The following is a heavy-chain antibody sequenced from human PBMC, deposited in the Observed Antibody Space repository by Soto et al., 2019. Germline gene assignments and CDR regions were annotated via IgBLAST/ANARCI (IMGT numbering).Heavy chain of an antibody. CDR3: ASVDYDFWSGYTYGMDV. V-gene: IGHV4-39*01. D-gene: IGHD3-3*01. CDR1: GGSISSSSYY. Sequence: SETLSLTCTVSGGSISSSSYYWGWIRQPPGKGLEWIGSIYYSGSTYYNPSLKSRVTISVDTSKNQFSLKLSSVTAADTAVYYCASVDYDFWSGYTYGMDVWGQGTTVTVSS. CDR2: IYYSGST. J-gene: IGHJ6*02.